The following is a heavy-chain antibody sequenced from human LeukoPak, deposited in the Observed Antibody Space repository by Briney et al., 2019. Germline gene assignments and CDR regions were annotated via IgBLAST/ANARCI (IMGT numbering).Heavy chain of an antibody. Sequence: PSETLSLTCSVSGGPISGFYWSWIRQPPGKGLEWIGYIFNSGSTTYNTSLKSRLTTSIDMSKNQLSLKLTSVTAADTALYYCARGQYNYGLYAFDVWGQGRVVTLSS. J-gene: IGHJ3*01. CDR1: GGPISGFY. CDR3: ARGQYNYGLYAFDV. V-gene: IGHV4-59*01. D-gene: IGHD5-18*01. CDR2: IFNSGST.